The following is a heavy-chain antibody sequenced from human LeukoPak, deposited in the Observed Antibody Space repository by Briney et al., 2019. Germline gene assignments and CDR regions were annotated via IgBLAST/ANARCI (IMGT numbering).Heavy chain of an antibody. CDR2: IYTTGST. CDR3: ARGLVGAPDDAFDI. D-gene: IGHD1-26*01. V-gene: IGHV4-61*02. J-gene: IGHJ3*02. Sequence: SQTLSLTCTVSGGSISSGSYYWSWIRQPAGKGLEWIGRIYTTGSTNYNPSLKSRVTISVDTSKNQFSLKLSSVTAADTAAYYCARGLVGAPDDAFDIWGQGAMVTVSS. CDR1: GGSISSGSYY.